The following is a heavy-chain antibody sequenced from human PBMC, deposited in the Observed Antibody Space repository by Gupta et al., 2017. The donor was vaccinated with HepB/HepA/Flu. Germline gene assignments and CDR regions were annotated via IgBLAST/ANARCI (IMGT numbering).Heavy chain of an antibody. D-gene: IGHD3-3*01. CDR3: AKDLYFWSAMDV. V-gene: IGHV3-23*01. J-gene: IGHJ6*03. CDR2: LGSDMRT. CDR1: GFSVGSNA. Sequence: HVLESGGGLVQPGGSLRLSCAASGFSVGSNAMAWVRQAPGKGLEWVSGLGSDMRTHYTDSVRGRFTISRDTLRNTVSLQMNNLRAEDTAVYYCAKDLYFWSAMDVWGEGTTVTVSS.